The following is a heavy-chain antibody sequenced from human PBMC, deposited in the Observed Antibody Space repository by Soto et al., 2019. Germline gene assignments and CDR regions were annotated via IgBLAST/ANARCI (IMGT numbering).Heavy chain of an antibody. Sequence: PGGSLRLSCAASGFTFRNYGMHWVRQAPGKGLEWVAVISDDGNNRYNAASVKGRFIISRDNSKNTLYLQMNSLRAEDTAVYYCAKDRNYPRDQFHYWGQGTLVTVSS. J-gene: IGHJ4*02. CDR3: AKDRNYPRDQFHY. V-gene: IGHV3-30*18. CDR2: ISDDGNNR. D-gene: IGHD1-7*01. CDR1: GFTFRNYG.